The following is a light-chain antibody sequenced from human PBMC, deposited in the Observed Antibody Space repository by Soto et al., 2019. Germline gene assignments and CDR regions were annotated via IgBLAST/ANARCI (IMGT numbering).Light chain of an antibody. CDR1: QGISID. J-gene: IGKJ2*01. V-gene: IGKV1-8*01. CDR2: AAS. CDR3: QQYYSYPYT. Sequence: AIRMTQSPSSFPTSTVDRVTITCRARQGISIDLAWYQKKPGKAPKVLIYAASPLLSGVPSRFSGSGSGTDFTLTIGCLQSEDFATYYGQQYYSYPYTFGEGTKLEIK.